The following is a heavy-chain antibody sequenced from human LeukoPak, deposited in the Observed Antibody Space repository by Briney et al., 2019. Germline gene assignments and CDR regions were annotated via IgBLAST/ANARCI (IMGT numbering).Heavy chain of an antibody. CDR2: IRSSGGYT. CDR1: GFTFWNSA. V-gene: IGHV3-23*01. CDR3: AKVKYDYGDPVGWFDP. J-gene: IGHJ5*02. D-gene: IGHD4-17*01. Sequence: PGGSLRLSCAASGFTFWNSAITWVRQAPGKGLEWVAHIRSSGGYTYYADSVRGRFTISRDNSNNTLYLQMNSLRGEDTAVYYCAKVKYDYGDPVGWFDPGGRGTLVTVSA.